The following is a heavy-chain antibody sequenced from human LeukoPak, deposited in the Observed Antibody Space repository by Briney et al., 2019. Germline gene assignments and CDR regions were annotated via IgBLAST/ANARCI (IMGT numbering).Heavy chain of an antibody. CDR3: VKPLHRSTTTDY. V-gene: IGHV3-23*01. CDR1: GFTFSSYT. Sequence: PGGSLRLSCVVSGFTFSSYTMSWVRQAPGKVLEWVSSITNTGATTYYADSVKGRFTISRDNSKNTLYLQMNSLRAEDTAVYYCVKPLHRSTTTDYWGQGALVTVSS. D-gene: IGHD1-26*01. J-gene: IGHJ4*02. CDR2: ITNTGATT.